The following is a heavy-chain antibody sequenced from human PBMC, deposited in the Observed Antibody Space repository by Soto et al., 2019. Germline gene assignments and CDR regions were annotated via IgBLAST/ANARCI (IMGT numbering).Heavy chain of an antibody. J-gene: IGHJ4*02. CDR3: ARDRRNDVDYFDY. Sequence: QVQLVESGGGLVKPGGSLRLSCAASGFTFSDYYMSWIRQAPGKGLEWVSYISSSSSYTNYADSVKGRFTISRDNAKNSRYLQMNSLRAEDTAVYYCARDRRNDVDYFDYWGQGTLVTVSS. V-gene: IGHV3-11*06. CDR1: GFTFSDYY. D-gene: IGHD1-1*01. CDR2: ISSSSSYT.